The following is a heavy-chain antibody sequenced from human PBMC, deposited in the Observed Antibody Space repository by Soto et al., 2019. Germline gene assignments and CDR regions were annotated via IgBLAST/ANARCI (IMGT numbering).Heavy chain of an antibody. CDR1: GFSLSNARMG. V-gene: IGHV2-26*01. D-gene: IGHD3-3*01. CDR2: IFSNDEK. J-gene: IGHJ3*02. CDR3: ARTLKRITIFGVVDAFDI. Sequence: QVTLKESGPVLVKPTETLTLTCTVSGFSLSNARMGVSWIRQPSGKALEWLAHIFSNDEKSYSTSLKSRLTISKDTSKSQVVLTMTNMDPVDTATYYCARTLKRITIFGVVDAFDIWGQGTMVTVSS.